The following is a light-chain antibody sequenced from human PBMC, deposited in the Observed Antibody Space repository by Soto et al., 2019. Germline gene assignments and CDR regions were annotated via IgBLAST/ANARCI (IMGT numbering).Light chain of an antibody. CDR2: KAS. J-gene: IGKJ1*01. CDR1: QSISTY. CDR3: QQYNTYSRT. V-gene: IGKV1-5*03. Sequence: DIQMTQSPSTLSASVGDRVAITCRASQSISTYLAWYQQKPGKAPKLLIYKASSLESGVPSMFSGSGSGAEFTLTISSLQPDDFATYYCQQYNTYSRTFGQGTKVEIK.